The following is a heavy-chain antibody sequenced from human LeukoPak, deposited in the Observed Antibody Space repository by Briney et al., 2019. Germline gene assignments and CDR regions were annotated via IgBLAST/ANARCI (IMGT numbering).Heavy chain of an antibody. J-gene: IGHJ4*02. CDR3: ARGRPGDYFDY. Sequence: ASVKVSCKASGYTFTGYYMHWVRQAPGQGLEWMGWINPNSGGTSYLQNFQGRVTMTRDTSISTAYMDLSRLRSDDTAVYYCARGRPGDYFDYWGQGTLVTVSS. CDR2: INPNSGGT. D-gene: IGHD6-25*01. V-gene: IGHV1-2*02. CDR1: GYTFTGYY.